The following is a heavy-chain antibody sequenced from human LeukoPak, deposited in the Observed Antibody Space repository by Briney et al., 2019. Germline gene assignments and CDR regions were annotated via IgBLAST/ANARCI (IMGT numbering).Heavy chain of an antibody. CDR1: GGSISSYY. J-gene: IGHJ3*02. CDR3: ARGGYYSAFDI. V-gene: IGHV4-4*07. CDR2: IYTSGST. D-gene: IGHD3-3*01. Sequence: SETLSLTCTVSGGSISSYYWSWIRQPAGQGLEWIGRIYTSGSTNYNPSLKRRVTMSVDTSKNQFALKLSSVTAAGTAVYYCARGGYYSAFDIWGQGTMVTVSS.